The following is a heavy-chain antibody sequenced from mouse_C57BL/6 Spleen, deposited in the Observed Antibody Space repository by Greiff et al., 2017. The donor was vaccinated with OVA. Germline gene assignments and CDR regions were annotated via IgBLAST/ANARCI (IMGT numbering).Heavy chain of an antibody. J-gene: IGHJ2*01. CDR2: IRLKSDNYAT. Sequence: EVQLQESGGGLVQPGGSMKLSCVASGFTFSNYWMNWVRQSPEKGLEWVAQIRLKSDNYATHYAESVKGRFTISRDDSKSSVYLQMNNLRAEDTGIYYCTVSTTVVAEDFDYWGQGTTLTVSS. V-gene: IGHV6-3*01. D-gene: IGHD1-1*01. CDR1: GFTFSNYW. CDR3: TVSTTVVAEDFDY.